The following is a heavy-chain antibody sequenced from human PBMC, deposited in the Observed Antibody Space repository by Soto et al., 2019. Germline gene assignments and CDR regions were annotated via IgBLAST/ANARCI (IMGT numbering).Heavy chain of an antibody. CDR2: ISRYNGDT. J-gene: IGHJ4*02. D-gene: IGHD3-10*01. V-gene: IGHV1-18*01. Sequence: ASVKVSCKASGYTFTDNGITWVRQAPGQGLEWMGWISRYNGDTKYAQKLQGRVTMTTDTSTSTAFMELRDLRADDTAVHFCARASTSGNYWHFYWGQGTLVTVSS. CDR3: ARASTSGNYWHFY. CDR1: GYTFTDNG.